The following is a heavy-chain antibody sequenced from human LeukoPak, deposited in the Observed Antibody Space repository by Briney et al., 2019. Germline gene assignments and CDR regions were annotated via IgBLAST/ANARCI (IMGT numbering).Heavy chain of an antibody. CDR2: IKQDGSEK. Sequence: GGSLRLSCAASGFTFSSYWMSWVRQAPGKGLEWVANIKQDGSEKYYVDSVKGRFTISRDNAKNSLYLQMNSLRAEDTAVYYCARASGLLWFGELLLDAFDIWGQGTMVTVSS. CDR3: ARASGLLWFGELLLDAFDI. CDR1: GFTFSSYW. D-gene: IGHD3-10*01. V-gene: IGHV3-7*01. J-gene: IGHJ3*02.